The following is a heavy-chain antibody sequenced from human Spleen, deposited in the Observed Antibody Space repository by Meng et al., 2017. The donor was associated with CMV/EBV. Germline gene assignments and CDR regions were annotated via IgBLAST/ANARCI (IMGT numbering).Heavy chain of an antibody. J-gene: IGHJ5*02. Sequence: ESLKISCTVSGGSISSYYWSWIRQPPGKGLEWIGYIYYSGSTYYNPSLKSRVTISVDTSKNQFSLKLSSVTAADTAVYYCARGLWSGYSMDWFDPWGQGTLVTVSS. CDR1: GGSISSYY. V-gene: IGHV4-59*12. CDR3: ARGLWSGYSMDWFDP. CDR2: IYYSGST. D-gene: IGHD3-3*01.